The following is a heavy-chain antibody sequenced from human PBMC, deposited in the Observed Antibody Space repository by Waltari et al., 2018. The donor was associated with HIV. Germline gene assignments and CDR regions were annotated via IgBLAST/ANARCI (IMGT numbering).Heavy chain of an antibody. CDR3: STSRPGAMFGDA. J-gene: IGHJ5*02. CDR2: MNPSTGNA. V-gene: IGHV1-8*01. CDR1: GYPFTNYD. D-gene: IGHD3-3*01. Sequence: QGQLVQSGAEVKQSGASVRISCKASGYPFTNYDINWLRQATGQGLEWMGWMNPSTGNAGYAHNFQGRVSMTRDIPIKTAYMELSGLTSHDTAVYYCSTSRPGAMFGDAWGQGTLVTVSS.